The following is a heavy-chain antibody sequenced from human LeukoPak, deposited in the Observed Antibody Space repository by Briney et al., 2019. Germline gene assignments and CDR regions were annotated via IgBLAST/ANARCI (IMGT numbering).Heavy chain of an antibody. CDR3: ARDDYGDHFDY. CDR1: GFTFSSYA. CDR2: ISYDGSNK. Sequence: PGGSLRLSCAASGFTFSSYAMHWVRRAPGKGLEWVAVISYDGSNKYYADSVKGRFTISRDNSKNTLYLQMNSLRAEDTAVYYCARDDYGDHFDYWGQGTLVTVSS. J-gene: IGHJ4*02. V-gene: IGHV3-30-3*01. D-gene: IGHD4-17*01.